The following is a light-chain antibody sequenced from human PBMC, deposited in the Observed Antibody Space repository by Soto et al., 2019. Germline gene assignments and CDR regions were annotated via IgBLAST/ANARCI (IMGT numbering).Light chain of an antibody. CDR2: SAS. J-gene: IGKJ2*01. Sequence: IQMTQSPSSLSASVGDRVTITWRASQDIKNDLGWYQQKPGRAPKLLMYSASTLHTEVPSRFSGSGSGSVFTLTISSLQPEDFATYYCLQDYSYPYTFGQGTKLEIK. CDR1: QDIKND. V-gene: IGKV1-6*01. CDR3: LQDYSYPYT.